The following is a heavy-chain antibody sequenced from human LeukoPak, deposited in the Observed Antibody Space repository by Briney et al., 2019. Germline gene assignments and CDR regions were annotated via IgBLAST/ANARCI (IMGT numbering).Heavy chain of an antibody. J-gene: IGHJ4*02. Sequence: GSLRLSCAASGFTFSSYLMSWVRQAPGKGLEWVANIKQDGSEKYYVDSVKGRFTISRDNAKNSLYLQMNSLRAEDTAVYYCARDLGITMVRGAAGYWGQGTLVTVSS. CDR1: GFTFSSYL. D-gene: IGHD3-10*01. CDR2: IKQDGSEK. CDR3: ARDLGITMVRGAAGY. V-gene: IGHV3-7*01.